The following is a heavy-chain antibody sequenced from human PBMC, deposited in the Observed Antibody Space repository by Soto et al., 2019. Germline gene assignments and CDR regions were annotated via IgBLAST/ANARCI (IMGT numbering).Heavy chain of an antibody. CDR2: IKQDGSET. V-gene: IGHV3-7*01. Sequence: EVQLVESGGGLVQPGGSLRLSCAASGFTFSNYWMNWVRQAPGKGLEWVANIKQDGSETYSVDSVKGRFSISRDNAKNSLYLQMNSLRAEDTAVYYCARPGGAEGDYFAQHWGQGTLVTVSS. J-gene: IGHJ1*01. CDR1: GFTFSNYW. CDR3: ARPGGAEGDYFAQH. D-gene: IGHD4-17*01.